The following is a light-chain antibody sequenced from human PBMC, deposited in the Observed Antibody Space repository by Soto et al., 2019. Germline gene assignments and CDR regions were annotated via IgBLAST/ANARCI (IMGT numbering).Light chain of an antibody. CDR2: GAS. Sequence: IVLTQSPSALSVSPGERVTLSCWASQSVGSTLNWYQQRPGQAPRLLIYGASTRATGIPARFSGSGSGTEFTLTISSLEPEDFAVYYCQQRSNWPPAFGQGTKVDIK. CDR1: QSVGST. V-gene: IGKV3-11*01. J-gene: IGKJ1*01. CDR3: QQRSNWPPA.